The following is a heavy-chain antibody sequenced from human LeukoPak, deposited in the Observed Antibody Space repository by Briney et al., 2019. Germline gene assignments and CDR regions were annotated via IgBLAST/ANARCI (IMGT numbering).Heavy chain of an antibody. CDR1: GGSISNGGYY. Sequence: PSETLSLTCTVSGGSISNGGYYWSWIRQHPGKGLEWIGYIYYSGNTYYNPSLKSRVTISVDTSKNQFSLKLSSVTAADTAVYYCARARRVPAAISYYFDYWGQGTLVTVSS. D-gene: IGHD2-2*01. CDR2: IYYSGNT. J-gene: IGHJ4*02. V-gene: IGHV4-31*03. CDR3: ARARRVPAAISYYFDY.